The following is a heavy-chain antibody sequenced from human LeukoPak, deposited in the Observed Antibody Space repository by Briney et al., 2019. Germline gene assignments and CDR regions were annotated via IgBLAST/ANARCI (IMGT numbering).Heavy chain of an antibody. CDR2: IYYSGST. CDR1: GGSISSYY. V-gene: IGHV4-59*08. Sequence: NSSETLSLTCTVSGGSISSYYWSWIRQPPGKGLEWIGYIYYSGSTNYNPSLKSRVTISVDTSKNQFSLKLSSVTAADTAVYYCARHLDPYSTFGPYYFDYWGQGTLVTVSS. CDR3: ARHLDPYSTFGPYYFDY. J-gene: IGHJ4*02. D-gene: IGHD3/OR15-3a*01.